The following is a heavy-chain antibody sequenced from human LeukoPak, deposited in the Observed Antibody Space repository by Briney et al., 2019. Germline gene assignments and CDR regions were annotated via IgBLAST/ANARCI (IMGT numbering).Heavy chain of an antibody. Sequence: HARGSLRLSCEASGFTFSNYAMNWVRQTPGKGLEWVSSITSYRRDTYYADSVKGRFTISRDNSKNTLYLQMNSLRAEDTAVYYCARERYYDSSGYSVYFDYWGQGTLVTVSS. CDR2: ITSYRRDT. D-gene: IGHD3-22*01. CDR1: GFTFSNYA. CDR3: ARERYYDSSGYSVYFDY. V-gene: IGHV3-23*01. J-gene: IGHJ4*02.